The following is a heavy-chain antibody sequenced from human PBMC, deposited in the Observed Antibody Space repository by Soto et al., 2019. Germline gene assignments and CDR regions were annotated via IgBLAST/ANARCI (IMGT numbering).Heavy chain of an antibody. CDR1: GFTFSSYS. Sequence: PGGSLRLSCAASGFTFSSYSMNWVRQAPGKGLEWVPYISSSSTIYYADSVKGRFTISRDNAKNSLYLQMNSLRDEDTAVYYCARIYYDSSGYPWPYGMDVWGQGTTVTVSS. V-gene: IGHV3-48*02. CDR3: ARIYYDSSGYPWPYGMDV. D-gene: IGHD3-22*01. CDR2: ISSSSTI. J-gene: IGHJ6*02.